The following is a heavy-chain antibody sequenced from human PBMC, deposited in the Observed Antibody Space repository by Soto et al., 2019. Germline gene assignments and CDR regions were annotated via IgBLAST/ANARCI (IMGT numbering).Heavy chain of an antibody. J-gene: IGHJ6*02. V-gene: IGHV3-48*03. CDR2: ISSSGSTI. CDR1: GFTFSSYE. CDR3: ARDHYDILTGPRRWGYYYGMDV. Sequence: EVQLVESGGGLVQPGGSLRLSCAASGFTFSSYEMNWVRQAPGKGLEWVSYISSSGSTIYYADSVKGRFTISRDNAKNSLYLPMNSLRAEDTAVYYCARDHYDILTGPRRWGYYYGMDVWGQGTTVTVSS. D-gene: IGHD3-9*01.